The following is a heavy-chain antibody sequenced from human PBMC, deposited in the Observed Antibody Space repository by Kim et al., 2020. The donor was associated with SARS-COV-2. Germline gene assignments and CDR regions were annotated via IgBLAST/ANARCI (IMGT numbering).Heavy chain of an antibody. CDR3: AKDIRKITMIVVGLGANAFDI. V-gene: IGHV3-9*01. CDR2: ISWNSGSI. D-gene: IGHD3-22*01. J-gene: IGHJ3*02. Sequence: GGSLRLSCAASGFTFDDYAMHWVRQAPGKGLEWVSGISWNSGSIGYADSVKGRFTISRDNAKNSLYLQMNSLRAEDTALYYCAKDIRKITMIVVGLGANAFDIWGQGTMVTVSS. CDR1: GFTFDDYA.